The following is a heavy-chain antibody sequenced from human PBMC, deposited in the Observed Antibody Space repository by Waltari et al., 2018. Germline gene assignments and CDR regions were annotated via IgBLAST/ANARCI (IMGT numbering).Heavy chain of an antibody. CDR3: ARFLVSYWYFDL. V-gene: IGHV4-59*01. J-gene: IGHJ2*01. CDR2: IYYSGST. Sequence: QVQLQESGPGLVKPSATLSLTCTVSGGSISSYYWSWIRQPPGKGLEWIGYIYYSGSTNYNPSLKSRVTISVDTSKNQFSLKLSSVTAADTAVYYCARFLVSYWYFDLWGRGTLVTVSS. CDR1: GGSISSYY.